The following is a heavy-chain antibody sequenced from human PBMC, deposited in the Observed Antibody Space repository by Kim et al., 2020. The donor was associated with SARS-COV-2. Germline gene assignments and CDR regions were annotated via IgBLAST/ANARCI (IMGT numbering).Heavy chain of an antibody. CDR3: ARTPNYYGSGPFDY. V-gene: IGHV1-46*01. J-gene: IGHJ4*02. Sequence: AQKFQGRVTMTRDTSTSTVYMELSSLRSEDTAVYYCARTPNYYGSGPFDYWGQGTLVTVSS. D-gene: IGHD3-10*01.